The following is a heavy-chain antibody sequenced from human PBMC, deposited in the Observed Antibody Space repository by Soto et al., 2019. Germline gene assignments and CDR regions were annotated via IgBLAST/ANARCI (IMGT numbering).Heavy chain of an antibody. CDR1: SASISSSY. CDR2: IRYTGYT. CDR3: AIGPATVTTNPHNYYYPMDV. J-gene: IGHJ6*02. D-gene: IGHD4-4*01. V-gene: IGHV4-59*07. Sequence: PSDTLSLTFTVSSASISSSYWSWIRQPPGGGLEWIGYIRYTGYTDYTRSLKSRVTISVDTSKNQFSLSLTSVTAADTAVYYCAIGPATVTTNPHNYYYPMDVRGPRTIVTVSS.